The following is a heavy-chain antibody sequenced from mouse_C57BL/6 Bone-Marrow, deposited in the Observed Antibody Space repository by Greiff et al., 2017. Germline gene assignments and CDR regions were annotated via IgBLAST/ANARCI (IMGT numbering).Heavy chain of an antibody. V-gene: IGHV1-55*01. CDR1: GYTFTSYW. D-gene: IGHD3-3*01. CDR2: IYPGSGST. CDR3: ARWGTVGDIDV. Sequence: VQLQQPGAELVKPGASVKMSCKASGYTFTSYWITWVKQRPGQGLEWIGDIYPGSGSTTYNEKFQSKATLTVDTSSSPAYMQLSSLPSAASAVYYSARWGTVGDIDVWGTGTTVTVSS. J-gene: IGHJ1*03.